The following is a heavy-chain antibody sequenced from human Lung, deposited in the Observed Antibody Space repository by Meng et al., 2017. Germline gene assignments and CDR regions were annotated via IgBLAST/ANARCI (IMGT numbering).Heavy chain of an antibody. Sequence: PERGPGLVKPSGTRALTCSVSGGSLSSSNGWSWVRQPPGKGLEWIGEIYHSGSTNYNPSLKSRVTISVDKSKNQFSLKLSSVTAADTAVYYCARGSITMVRGVSVFDPWGQGTLVTVSS. J-gene: IGHJ5*02. CDR3: ARGSITMVRGVSVFDP. D-gene: IGHD3-10*01. CDR1: GGSLSSSNG. V-gene: IGHV4-4*02. CDR2: IYHSGST.